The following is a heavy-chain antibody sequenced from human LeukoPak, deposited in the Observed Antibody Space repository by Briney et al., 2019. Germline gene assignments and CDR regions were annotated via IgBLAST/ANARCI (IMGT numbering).Heavy chain of an antibody. CDR1: GFPFSSYW. V-gene: IGHV3-74*01. Sequence: GGSLRLSCAASGFPFSSYWMHWVRQAPGKGLVWVSRINIDGSNTNYADSVKGRFTISRDNAKNTLYLQMDSLRAEDTAVYCCARSLGGAYDYWGQGTLVTVSS. CDR2: INIDGSNT. D-gene: IGHD1-26*01. CDR3: ARSLGGAYDY. J-gene: IGHJ4*02.